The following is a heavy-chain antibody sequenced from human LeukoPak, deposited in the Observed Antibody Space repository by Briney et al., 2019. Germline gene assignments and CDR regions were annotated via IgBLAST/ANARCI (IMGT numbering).Heavy chain of an antibody. J-gene: IGHJ4*02. D-gene: IGHD3-10*02. CDR1: GFTFSSYA. CDR2: ISYDGSNK. V-gene: IGHV3-30-3*02. Sequence: GGSLRLSCAASGFTFSSYAMHWVRQAPGKGLEWVAVISYDGSNKYYADSVKGRFTISRDNSKNTLYLQMNSLRAEDTAVYYCAKSRTLLRSGFDYWGQGTLVTVSS. CDR3: AKSRTLLRSGFDY.